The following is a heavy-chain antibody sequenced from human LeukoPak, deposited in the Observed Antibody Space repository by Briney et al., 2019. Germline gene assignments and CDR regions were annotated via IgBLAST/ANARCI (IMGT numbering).Heavy chain of an antibody. Sequence: GGSLRLSCAASGFTVSSNYMSWVRQAPGKGLEWVSAISGSGVGTYYADSVKGRFTISRDNSKNTLYLQMNSLRAEDTAVYYCARSPDILTGYPFDYWGQGTLVTVSS. J-gene: IGHJ4*02. D-gene: IGHD3-9*01. CDR2: ISGSGVGT. CDR1: GFTVSSNY. CDR3: ARSPDILTGYPFDY. V-gene: IGHV3-53*05.